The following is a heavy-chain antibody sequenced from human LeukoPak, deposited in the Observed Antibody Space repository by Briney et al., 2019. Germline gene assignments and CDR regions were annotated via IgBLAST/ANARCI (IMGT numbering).Heavy chain of an antibody. Sequence: SETLSLTCTVSGGSISSGGYYWSWIRQHPGKGLEWIGYIYYSGSTYYNPSLKSRVTMAVDTSKNQFSLKLSSVTATDTAVYYCARAFRAIYGWRKYDYWGQGTLVTVTS. CDR3: ARAFRAIYGWRKYDY. D-gene: IGHD6-19*01. J-gene: IGHJ4*02. CDR2: IYYSGST. V-gene: IGHV4-31*03. CDR1: GGSISSGGYY.